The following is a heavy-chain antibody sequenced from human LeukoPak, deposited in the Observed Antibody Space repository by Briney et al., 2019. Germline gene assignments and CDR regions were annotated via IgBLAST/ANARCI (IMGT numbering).Heavy chain of an antibody. J-gene: IGHJ4*02. CDR2: IIPIFGTA. CDR1: GGTFSSYA. V-gene: IGHV1-69*13. D-gene: IGHD6-19*01. CDR3: ARSGYSSGRPTFDY. Sequence: SVTVSCKASGGTFSSYAISWVRQAPGQGLEWMGGIIPIFGTANYAQKFQGRVTITADESTSTAYMELSSLRSEDTAVYYCARSGYSSGRPTFDYWGQGTLFTVSS.